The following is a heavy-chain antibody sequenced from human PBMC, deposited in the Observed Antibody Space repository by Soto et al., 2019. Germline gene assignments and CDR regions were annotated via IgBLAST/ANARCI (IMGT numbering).Heavy chain of an antibody. V-gene: IGHV4-31*03. J-gene: IGHJ6*03. CDR3: AREGWRRDPSYYYYHYMDV. CDR1: GGSISSGGYY. Sequence: SETLSITCTVSGGSISSGGYYWSWIRQHPGKGLEWIGYIYYSGSTYYNPSLKSRVTISVDTSKNQFSLKLSSVTAADTAVYYCAREGWRRDPSYYYYHYMDVWGKGTTVTVSS. CDR2: IYYSGST. D-gene: IGHD6-19*01.